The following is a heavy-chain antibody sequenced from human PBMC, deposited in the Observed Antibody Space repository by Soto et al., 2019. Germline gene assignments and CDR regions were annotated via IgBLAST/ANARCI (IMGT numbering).Heavy chain of an antibody. J-gene: IGHJ4*02. Sequence: PSETLSLTCTVSGGSISSSSYYWGWIRQPPGKGLEWIGSIYYSGSTYYNPSLKSRVTISVDTSKNQFSLKLSSVTAADTAVYYCARQDETEPWYPFDHWGQGTLVTVSS. CDR2: IYYSGST. V-gene: IGHV4-39*01. CDR1: GGSISSSSYY. D-gene: IGHD5-18*01. CDR3: ARQDETEPWYPFDH.